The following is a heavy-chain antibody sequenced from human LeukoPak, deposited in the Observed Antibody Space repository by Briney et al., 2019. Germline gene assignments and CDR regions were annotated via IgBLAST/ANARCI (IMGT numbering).Heavy chain of an antibody. CDR3: ATGGSNWNYQYYFEY. D-gene: IGHD1-7*01. J-gene: IGHJ4*02. Sequence: ASMKVSCKTSGYTFTNYGINWVRQAPGQGLEWMGWVSPYNGKTEFAQKFQGRVTMTTDTSTTTVYMELRSLRSDDTAVYYCATGGSNWNYQYYFEYWGQGTLVTVSS. CDR2: VSPYNGKT. CDR1: GYTFTNYG. V-gene: IGHV1-18*01.